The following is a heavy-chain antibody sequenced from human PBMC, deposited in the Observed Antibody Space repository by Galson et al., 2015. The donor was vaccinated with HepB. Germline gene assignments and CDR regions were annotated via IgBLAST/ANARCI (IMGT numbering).Heavy chain of an antibody. D-gene: IGHD6-19*01. V-gene: IGHV1-2*02. J-gene: IGHJ5*02. CDR2: MNPQNGAT. CDR1: GYTFTAYY. Sequence: SVKVSCKASGYTFTAYYMHWVRQASGQGLEWVGWMNPQNGATTYAQKFQGRVTMTSDTSINTAYMDLISLRSDDTALYFCARSGTGWAANWLDPWGPGTLVTVSS. CDR3: ARSGTGWAANWLDP.